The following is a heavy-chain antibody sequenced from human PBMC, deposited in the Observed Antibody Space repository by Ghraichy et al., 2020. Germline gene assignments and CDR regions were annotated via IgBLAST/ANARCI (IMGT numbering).Heavy chain of an antibody. D-gene: IGHD3-10*01. CDR2: SSSSSTI. CDR3: SRRIHYGSGSHGDYDMDG. V-gene: IGHV3-48*02. Sequence: GGSLRLSCAASGFTFSSYCMNWVRQAPGKGLEWVSYSSSSSTIYYADSVRGRFTSSRDHAKDSLYLQMNSLRDEDTAVDYGSRRIHYGSGSHGDYDMDGWGKGTTVTVSS. J-gene: IGHJ6*03. CDR1: GFTFSSYC.